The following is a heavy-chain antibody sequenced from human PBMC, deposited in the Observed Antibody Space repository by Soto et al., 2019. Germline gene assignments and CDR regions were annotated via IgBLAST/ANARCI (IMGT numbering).Heavy chain of an antibody. Sequence: EVQLVESGGGLAQPGKSLRLSCAASGFTFDDYAMHWVRQAPGKGLEWVSGITWNSGTMVYADSVRGRFTISRDNAKNSLYLQMNSLRAEDTALYYCARAPGTTVVVTATYFDHWGQGTLVSVSS. CDR2: ITWNSGTM. D-gene: IGHD2-21*02. CDR1: GFTFDDYA. V-gene: IGHV3-9*01. J-gene: IGHJ4*02. CDR3: ARAPGTTVVVTATYFDH.